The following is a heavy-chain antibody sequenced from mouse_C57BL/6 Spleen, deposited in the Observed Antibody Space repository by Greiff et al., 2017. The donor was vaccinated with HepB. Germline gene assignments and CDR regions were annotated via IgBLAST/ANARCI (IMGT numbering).Heavy chain of an antibody. J-gene: IGHJ3*01. CDR2: ISDGGSYT. CDR3: AREKGGNYGTWFAY. D-gene: IGHD2-1*01. Sequence: DVKLVESGGGLVKPGGSLKLSCAASGFTFSSYAMSWVRQTPEKRLEWVATISDGGSYTYYPDNVKGRFTISRDNAKNNLYLQMSHLKSEDTAMYYCAREKGGNYGTWFAYWGQGTLVTVSA. V-gene: IGHV5-4*01. CDR1: GFTFSSYA.